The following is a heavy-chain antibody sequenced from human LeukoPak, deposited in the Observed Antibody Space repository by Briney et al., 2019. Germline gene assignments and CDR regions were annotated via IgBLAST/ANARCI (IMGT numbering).Heavy chain of an antibody. CDR3: ARDLRRDVYNRDWYFDL. D-gene: IGHD5-24*01. CDR2: INPSGGST. Sequence: ASVKVSCKASGYTFTSYYIPWVRQAPGQGLEWMGMINPSGGSTTYAQKFQGRVTLTRDTSTSTVSLEVSSLRSEDTAVYFCARDLRRDVYNRDWYFDLWGRGTLVTVSS. V-gene: IGHV1-46*01. CDR1: GYTFTSYY. J-gene: IGHJ2*01.